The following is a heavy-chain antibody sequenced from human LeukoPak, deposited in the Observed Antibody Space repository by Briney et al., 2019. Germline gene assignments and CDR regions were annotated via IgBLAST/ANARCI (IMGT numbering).Heavy chain of an antibody. CDR2: ISDSGGRT. CDR1: GFTFSSYV. J-gene: IGHJ5*02. V-gene: IGHV3-23*01. Sequence: PGGSLRLSCAASGFTFSSYVMSWVRQAPGKGLEWVSVISDSGGRTNYADSVKGRFTISRDNSKNTVYLQMNSLRAEDTAVYFCVRMGGDYGGKILESWGQGTLVTVSS. D-gene: IGHD4-23*01. CDR3: VRMGGDYGGKILES.